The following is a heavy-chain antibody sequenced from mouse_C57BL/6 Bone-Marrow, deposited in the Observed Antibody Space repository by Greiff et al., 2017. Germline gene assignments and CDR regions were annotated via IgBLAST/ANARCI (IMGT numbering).Heavy chain of an antibody. CDR1: GYAFTNYL. CDR3: ARRYGSRGYFDV. Sequence: VKLQESGAELVRPGPSVKVSCKASGYAFTNYLIEWVKQRPGQGLEWIGVINPGSGGTNYNEKFKGKATLTADKSSSTAYMQLSSLTSEDSAVYFCARRYGSRGYFDVWGTGTTVTVSS. V-gene: IGHV1-54*01. D-gene: IGHD1-1*01. CDR2: INPGSGGT. J-gene: IGHJ1*03.